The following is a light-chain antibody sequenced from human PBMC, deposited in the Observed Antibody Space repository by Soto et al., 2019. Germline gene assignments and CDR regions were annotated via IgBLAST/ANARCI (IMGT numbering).Light chain of an antibody. J-gene: IGKJ3*01. CDR1: QGVSSW. Sequence: DLQMTQSPSSVSASVGDRVTITCRASQGVSSWVAWYQLKPGKAPNLLIYAASSLQSGVPSRFSASGSETDFTLTISSLQPEDFATYYCQQADSFPFTFGPGTTVDIK. CDR2: AAS. V-gene: IGKV1-12*01. CDR3: QQADSFPFT.